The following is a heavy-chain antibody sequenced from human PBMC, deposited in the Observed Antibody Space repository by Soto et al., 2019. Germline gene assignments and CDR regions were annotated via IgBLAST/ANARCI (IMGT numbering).Heavy chain of an antibody. V-gene: IGHV1-18*01. CDR3: AIDLNTMVRGVGFDP. Sequence: QVQLVQSGAEVKKPGASVKVSCKASGYTFTSYGISWVRQAPGQGLEWMGWISAYNGNTNYAQKLQGRVTMTTDTSTSTAYMELRSLRSDDTAVYYCAIDLNTMVRGVGFDPWGQGTLVTVSS. CDR2: ISAYNGNT. CDR1: GYTFTSYG. J-gene: IGHJ5*02. D-gene: IGHD3-10*01.